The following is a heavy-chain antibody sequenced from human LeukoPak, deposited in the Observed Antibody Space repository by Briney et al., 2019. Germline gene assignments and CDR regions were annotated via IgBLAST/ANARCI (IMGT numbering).Heavy chain of an antibody. CDR2: IYISGSA. CDR1: GGSISNGSYY. V-gene: IGHV4-61*02. Sequence: PSQTLSLTCSVSGGSISNGSYYWSWIRQPAGKGLEWIGRIYISGSASYNPSLKSRVTFSVDTSKNQFSLKLSSVTAADTAIYYCARDKGHYDVDYWGQGTLVTVSS. J-gene: IGHJ4*02. CDR3: ARDKGHYDVDY. D-gene: IGHD3-16*01.